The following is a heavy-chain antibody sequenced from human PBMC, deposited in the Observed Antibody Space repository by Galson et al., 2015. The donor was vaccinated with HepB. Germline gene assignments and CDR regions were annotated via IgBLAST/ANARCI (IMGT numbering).Heavy chain of an antibody. CDR2: ISGNGRDT. V-gene: IGHV3-23*01. CDR1: GFTINNYA. CDR3: AREEKTSTLITVDY. D-gene: IGHD3-22*01. J-gene: IGHJ4*02. Sequence: SLRLSCAASGFTINNYAMSWVRQAPGKGLEWVSAISGNGRDTYYTDSVKGRFTISRDNSKNTLYLQMDGLRAEDTALYYCAREEKTSTLITVDYWGQGTLVTVSS.